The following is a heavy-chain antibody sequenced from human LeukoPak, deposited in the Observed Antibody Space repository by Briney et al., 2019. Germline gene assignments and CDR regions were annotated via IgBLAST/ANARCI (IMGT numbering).Heavy chain of an antibody. CDR3: ARALYSNPADY. D-gene: IGHD4-11*01. CDR1: GFTFSSYS. V-gene: IGHV3-30*03. Sequence: GGSLRLSCAASGFTFSSYSMNWVRQAPGRGLEWVAVISYDGSNKYYADSVKGRFTISRDNSKNTLYLQMNSLRAEDTAVYYCARALYSNPADYWGQGTLVTVSS. J-gene: IGHJ4*02. CDR2: ISYDGSNK.